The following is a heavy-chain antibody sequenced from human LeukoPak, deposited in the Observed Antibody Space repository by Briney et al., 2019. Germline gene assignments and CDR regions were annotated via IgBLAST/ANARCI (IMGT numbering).Heavy chain of an antibody. CDR2: ISDSGGST. J-gene: IGHJ4*02. CDR3: AKRGVVIRVFLVGFHKEAYYFES. V-gene: IGHV3-23*01. CDR1: GITLSNYG. D-gene: IGHD3/OR15-3a*01. Sequence: GGSLRLSCAVSGITLSNYGMSWVRQAPGKGLEWVAGISDSGGSTKYADSVKGRFTISRVNLKNTLFLQMNSLRADDTAVYFCAKRGVVIRVFLVGFHKEAYYFESWGQGALVTVPS.